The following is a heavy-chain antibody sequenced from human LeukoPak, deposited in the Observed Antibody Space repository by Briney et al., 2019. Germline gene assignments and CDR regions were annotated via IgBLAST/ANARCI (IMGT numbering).Heavy chain of an antibody. Sequence: GGSLRLSCTASGFTFSDYWMTWVRQAPGKGPEWVANIKQDGSQRYYVDSVRGRSTISRDNAKNSLFLQMNGLRAEDTAVYYCARRGGSSSRRSPIDYWGQGTLVTVSS. CDR1: GFTFSDYW. CDR3: ARRGGSSSRRSPIDY. CDR2: IKQDGSQR. D-gene: IGHD6-6*01. V-gene: IGHV3-7*01. J-gene: IGHJ4*02.